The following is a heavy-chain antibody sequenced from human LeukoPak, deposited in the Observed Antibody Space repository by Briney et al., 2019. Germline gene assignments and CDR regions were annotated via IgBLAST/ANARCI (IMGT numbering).Heavy chain of an antibody. D-gene: IGHD1-1*01. V-gene: IGHV4-34*01. CDR2: INHSGST. J-gene: IGHJ4*02. CDR3: ARERRQLERRGYFDY. CDR1: GGSFSGYY. Sequence: PSETLSLTCAVYGGSFSGYYRSWIRQPPGKGLEWLGEINHSGSTNYNPSLKSRVTISVDTSKNQFSLKLSSVTAADTAVYYCARERRQLERRGYFDYWGQGTLVTVSS.